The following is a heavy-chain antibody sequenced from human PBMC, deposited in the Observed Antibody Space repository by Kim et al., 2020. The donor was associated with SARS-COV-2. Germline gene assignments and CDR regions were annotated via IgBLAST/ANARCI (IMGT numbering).Heavy chain of an antibody. CDR1: GFTFSSYA. V-gene: IGHV3-23*01. J-gene: IGHJ4*02. Sequence: GGSLRLSCAASGFTFSSYAMSWVRQAPGKGLEWVSAISGSGGSTYYADSVKGRFTISRDNSKNTLYLQMNSLRAEDTAVYYCAKAKAEYYYDSSGYYRVSRFDYWGQGTLVTVSS. CDR3: AKAKAEYYYDSSGYYRVSRFDY. CDR2: ISGSGGST. D-gene: IGHD3-22*01.